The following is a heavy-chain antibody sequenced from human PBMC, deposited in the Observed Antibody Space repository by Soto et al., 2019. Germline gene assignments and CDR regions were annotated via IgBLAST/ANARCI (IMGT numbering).Heavy chain of an antibody. J-gene: IGHJ6*01. D-gene: IGHD6-6*01. CDR3: ASPEYTSSSNSMHV. CDR2: FSISSSSI. V-gene: IGHV3-48*02. Sequence: EVQLVESGGGLVQPWGSLRLSCAATGFTFSSYSMNWVRQAPGKGLVWVSYFSISSSSIYYANSVNGRFTISRDNAKNSLYLQMNRLRDTDTAVYYCASPEYTSSSNSMHVWGPGTTVTVSS. CDR1: GFTFSSYS.